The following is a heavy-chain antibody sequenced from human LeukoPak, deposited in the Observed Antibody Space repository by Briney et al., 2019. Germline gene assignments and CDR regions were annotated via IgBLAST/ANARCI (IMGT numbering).Heavy chain of an antibody. CDR3: AREDIVVVPAADFDP. CDR2: INPNSGGT. Sequence: ASVKVSCKASGYTFTGYYMHWVRQAPGQGLEWMGWINPNSGGTNYAQEFQGRVTMTRDTSISTAYMELSRLRSDDTAVYYYAREDIVVVPAADFDPWGQGTLVTVSS. CDR1: GYTFTGYY. J-gene: IGHJ5*02. D-gene: IGHD2-2*01. V-gene: IGHV1-2*02.